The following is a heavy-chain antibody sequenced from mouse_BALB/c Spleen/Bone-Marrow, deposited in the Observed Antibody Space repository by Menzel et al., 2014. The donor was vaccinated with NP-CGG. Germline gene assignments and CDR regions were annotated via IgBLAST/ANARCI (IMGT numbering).Heavy chain of an antibody. V-gene: IGHV5-17*02. CDR1: GFTFSSFG. D-gene: IGHD2-1*01. J-gene: IGHJ4*01. Sequence: EVQLVESGGGLVQPGGSRKLSCAASGFTFSSFGMHWVRQAPEKGLEWVAYISSGSSTIYYADTVKGRFTISRDNPKNTLSLQMTSLRSEDTAMYYCARYGNFFYAMDYWGQGTSVTVSS. CDR2: ISSGSSTI. CDR3: ARYGNFFYAMDY.